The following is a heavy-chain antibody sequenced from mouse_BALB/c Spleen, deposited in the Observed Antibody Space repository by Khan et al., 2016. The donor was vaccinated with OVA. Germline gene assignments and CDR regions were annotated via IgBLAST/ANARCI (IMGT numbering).Heavy chain of an antibody. V-gene: IGHV5-6-3*01. CDR2: IDSNGGST. CDR3: ARGAI. CDR1: RFNINSYG. Sequence: EVQLVESGGGIVQPGGSLKRSCAASRFNINSYGMPSVRQTPDKRLELVATIDSNGGSTDYPASVKRRFTISGDNAKNALYLQMSSLKSEDTAKYCGARGAIWGQGTTLTVSS. J-gene: IGHJ2*01. D-gene: IGHD2-12*01.